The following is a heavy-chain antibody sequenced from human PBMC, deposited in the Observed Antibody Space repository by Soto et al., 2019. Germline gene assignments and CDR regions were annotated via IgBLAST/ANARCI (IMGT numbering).Heavy chain of an antibody. CDR1: GFSLSTSGVG. D-gene: IGHD6-6*01. Sequence: QITLKESGPSLVKPTQTLTLTCTFSGFSLSTSGVGVAWIRQPPGKALAWLALIYWDDDKRYSPSLKSRLTISEDTSKFQVVLTMTNMDPVDTATYYGAHKTYSSSSLGQLDYCGHGTLVTVSS. J-gene: IGHJ4*01. CDR2: IYWDDDK. CDR3: AHKTYSSSSLGQLDY. V-gene: IGHV2-5*02.